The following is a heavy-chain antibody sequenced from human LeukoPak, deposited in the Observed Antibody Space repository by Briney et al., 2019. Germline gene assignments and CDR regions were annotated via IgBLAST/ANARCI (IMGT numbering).Heavy chain of an antibody. D-gene: IGHD3-22*01. Sequence: ASVKVSRKASGYTFTGYYMHWVRQAPGQGLEWMGWINPNSGGANYAQKFQGRVTMTRDTSISTAYMELSRLRSDDTAVYYCARDAGDSSVPGYWGQGTLVTVSS. V-gene: IGHV1-2*02. CDR1: GYTFTGYY. CDR3: ARDAGDSSVPGY. CDR2: INPNSGGA. J-gene: IGHJ4*02.